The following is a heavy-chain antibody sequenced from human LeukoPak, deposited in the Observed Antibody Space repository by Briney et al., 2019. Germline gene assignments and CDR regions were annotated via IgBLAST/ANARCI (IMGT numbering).Heavy chain of an antibody. J-gene: IGHJ4*02. D-gene: IGHD5-12*01. CDR1: GGSISSGGYY. CDR2: IYHSGST. CDR3: ARVPSGYSGDY. V-gene: IGHV4-30-2*01. Sequence: SQTLSLTCTVSGGSISSGGYYWSWLRQPPGKGLEWIGYIYHSGSTYYNPSLKSRVTISVDRSKNQFSLKLSSVTAADTAVYYCARVPSGYSGDYWGQGTLVTVSS.